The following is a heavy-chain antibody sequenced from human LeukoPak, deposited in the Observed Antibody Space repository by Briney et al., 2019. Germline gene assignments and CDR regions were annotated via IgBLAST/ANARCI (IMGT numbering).Heavy chain of an antibody. J-gene: IGHJ6*03. Sequence: ASVKVSCKASGGTFSSYAVSWVRQAPGQGLEWMGGIIPIFGTANYAQKFQGRVTITADESTSAAYMELSSLRSEDTAVYYCARASYANYYGSGSYYNQFLYYYMDVWGKGTTVIVSS. CDR1: GGTFSSYA. D-gene: IGHD3-10*01. V-gene: IGHV1-69*13. CDR2: IIPIFGTA. CDR3: ARASYANYYGSGSYYNQFLYYYMDV.